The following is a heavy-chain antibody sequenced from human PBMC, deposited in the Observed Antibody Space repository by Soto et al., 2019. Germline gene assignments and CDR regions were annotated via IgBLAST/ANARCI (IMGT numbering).Heavy chain of an antibody. CDR2: IXXTXXXX. CDR1: GCIVSSYW. CDR3: ARRGYSSHGMAV. D-gene: IGHD2-15*01. Sequence: GQSLKRSCQGCGCIVSSYWIVRVRQMPRKGLXWMXXIXXTXXXXXYXXSFQGQVTISADKSISTAYLQLSSLRASDTAVYYCARRGYSSHGMAVWGKGTTDLASS. V-gene: IGHV5-51*01. J-gene: IGHJ6*04.